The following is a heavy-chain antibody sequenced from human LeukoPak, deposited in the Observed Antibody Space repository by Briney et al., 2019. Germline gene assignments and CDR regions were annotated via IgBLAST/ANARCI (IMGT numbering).Heavy chain of an antibody. Sequence: GASVKISCKASGYTFTDYYMHWVQQAPGKGLEWMGRVDPEDGETIYAEKFQGRVTMTRNTSTSTVYMELSSLRSEDTAVYYCARAFIAAAGIRVGFPDYWGQGTLVTVSS. CDR3: ARAFIAAAGIRVGFPDY. CDR1: GYTFTDYY. CDR2: VDPEDGET. V-gene: IGHV1-69-2*01. D-gene: IGHD6-13*01. J-gene: IGHJ4*02.